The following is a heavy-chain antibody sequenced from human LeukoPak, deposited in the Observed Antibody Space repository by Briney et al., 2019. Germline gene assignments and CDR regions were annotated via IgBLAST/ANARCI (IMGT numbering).Heavy chain of an antibody. CDR2: TYYRSKWYN. V-gene: IGHV6-1*01. CDR3: ARGVPLWFEGYYYYMDV. Sequence: SQTLSLTCAISGDIVSSNSAAWNWIRQSPSRGLEWLGRTYYRSKWYNDYAVSVKSRITINPDTSKNQFSLQLNSVTPEDTAVYYCARGVPLWFEGYYYYMDVWGKGTTVTISS. J-gene: IGHJ6*03. D-gene: IGHD3-10*01. CDR1: GDIVSSNSAA.